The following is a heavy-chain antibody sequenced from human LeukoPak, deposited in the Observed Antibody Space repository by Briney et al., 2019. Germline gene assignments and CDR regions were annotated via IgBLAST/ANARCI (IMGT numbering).Heavy chain of an antibody. CDR2: ISTGGGST. D-gene: IGHD2-15*01. V-gene: IGHV3-11*04. J-gene: IGHJ4*02. CDR1: GFTFTDFY. Sequence: GGSLRLSCAASGFTFTDFYMSWIRQAPGKGLEWVSSISTGGGSTYSADSVKGRFTTSRDKSKNTLFLQMNSLRGEDTAVYHCARQIGYCSDGNCYVDYWGRGTLVTVSS. CDR3: ARQIGYCSDGNCYVDY.